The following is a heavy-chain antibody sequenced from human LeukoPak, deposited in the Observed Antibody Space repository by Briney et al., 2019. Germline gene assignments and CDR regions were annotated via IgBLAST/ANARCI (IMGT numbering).Heavy chain of an antibody. D-gene: IGHD6-6*01. CDR3: ARGVGSSSSHWFDP. CDR1: GYTFTSSD. J-gene: IGHJ5*02. V-gene: IGHV1-8*01. CDR2: MNPNSGNT. Sequence: ASVKVSCKASGYTFTSSDINWARQATGQGLEWMGWMNPNSGNTGYAQKFQGRVTMTRNTSISTAYMELSSLRSEDTAVYYCARGVGSSSSHWFDPWGQGTLVTVSS.